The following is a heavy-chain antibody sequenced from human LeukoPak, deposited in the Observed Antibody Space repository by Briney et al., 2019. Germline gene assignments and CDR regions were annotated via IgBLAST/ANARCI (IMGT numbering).Heavy chain of an antibody. Sequence: KTSETLSLTCTVSGGSISSYYWSWIRQPPGKGLEWIGYIYYSGSTNYNPSLKSRVTISVDTSKNQFSLKLSSVTAADTAVYYCARLRVSGSYLYYFDYWGQGTLVSVSS. J-gene: IGHJ4*02. CDR3: ARLRVSGSYLYYFDY. CDR2: IYYSGST. V-gene: IGHV4-59*08. D-gene: IGHD1-26*01. CDR1: GGSISSYY.